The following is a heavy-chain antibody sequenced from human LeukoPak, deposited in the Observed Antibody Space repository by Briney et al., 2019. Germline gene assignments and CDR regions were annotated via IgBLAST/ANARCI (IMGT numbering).Heavy chain of an antibody. J-gene: IGHJ4*02. Sequence: PGGSLRLSCAASGFTFISYWMAWVRQAPGKGLEWVANINQDGSEKYFVDSMKGRFTISRDNAKNSLYLQINSLRTEDTAVYYCARFGSGREFFYFDYWGQGTQVTVSS. D-gene: IGHD3-10*01. CDR1: GFTFISYW. CDR2: INQDGSEK. V-gene: IGHV3-7*01. CDR3: ARFGSGREFFYFDY.